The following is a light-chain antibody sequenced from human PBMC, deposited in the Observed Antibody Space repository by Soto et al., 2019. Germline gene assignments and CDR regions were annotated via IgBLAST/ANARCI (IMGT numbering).Light chain of an antibody. Sequence: QSVLTQPASVSGSPGQSITIPCTGTSSDVGGYKYVSWYQQVPGKVPKLIIFEVTQRPSGVPDRFSGSKSGNTASLTVSGLQADDEADYFCSSYAGSDMGVFGTGTKLTVL. CDR1: SSDVGGYKY. J-gene: IGLJ1*01. CDR3: SSYAGSDMGV. V-gene: IGLV2-8*01. CDR2: EVT.